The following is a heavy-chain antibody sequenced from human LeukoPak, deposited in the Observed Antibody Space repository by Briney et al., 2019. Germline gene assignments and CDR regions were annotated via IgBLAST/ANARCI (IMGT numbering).Heavy chain of an antibody. CDR1: GFTFTSYW. CDR2: INNDGSRT. V-gene: IGHV3-74*01. J-gene: IGHJ4*02. Sequence: PGGSLRLSCAASGFTFTSYWMHWVRQAPGKGLVWVSHINNDGSRTSYADSVKGRFTISRDNAKNTLYLQMNSLRAEDTAIYFCTNFDYWGRGILVTVSS. CDR3: TNFDY.